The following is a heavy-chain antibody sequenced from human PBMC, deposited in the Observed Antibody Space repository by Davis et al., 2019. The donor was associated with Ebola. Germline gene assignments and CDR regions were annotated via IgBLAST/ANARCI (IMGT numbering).Heavy chain of an antibody. CDR1: NGSISSSTSY. CDR3: ATNTTSTAGFDS. CDR2: VYYSGST. D-gene: IGHD2/OR15-2a*01. V-gene: IGHV4-39*07. Sequence: PSETLSLTCTVSNGSISSSTSYWGWIRQPPGKGLEWIGSVYYSGSTHYNPSLKSRVTISVDRSNNQFSLKLNSVTAADTAMYYCATNTTSTAGFDSWGQGTLVTVSS. J-gene: IGHJ4*02.